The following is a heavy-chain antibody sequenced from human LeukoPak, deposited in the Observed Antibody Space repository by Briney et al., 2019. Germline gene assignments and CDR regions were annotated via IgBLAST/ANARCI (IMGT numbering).Heavy chain of an antibody. CDR1: VFTFSSHA. CDR3: AKDPYGTGYFDY. D-gene: IGHD4-17*01. Sequence: GGSLRLSCAASVFTFSSHALSWVRQAPGKGLEWVSSLSGSGYNTYYADSVKGRFTISRDNSKNTVYLQMNSLRAEDTAVYYCAKDPYGTGYFDYWGQGTLVTVSS. CDR2: LSGSGYNT. V-gene: IGHV3-23*01. J-gene: IGHJ4*02.